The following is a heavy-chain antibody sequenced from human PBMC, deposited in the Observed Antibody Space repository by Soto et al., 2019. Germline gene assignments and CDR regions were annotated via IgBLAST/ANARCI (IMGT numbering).Heavy chain of an antibody. CDR3: AGAAAQGYYYDSSGYYGGVDWFDP. CDR2: INAGNGNT. Sequence: QVQLVQSGAEVKKPGASVKVSCKASGYTFTSYAMHWVRQAPGQRPEWMGWINAGNGNTKYSQKFQGRVTITMDTSASQAYMELSSLRSEDTAVYYCAGAAAQGYYYDSSGYYGGVDWFDPWGQGTLVTVSS. J-gene: IGHJ5*02. D-gene: IGHD3-22*01. V-gene: IGHV1-3*01. CDR1: GYTFTSYA.